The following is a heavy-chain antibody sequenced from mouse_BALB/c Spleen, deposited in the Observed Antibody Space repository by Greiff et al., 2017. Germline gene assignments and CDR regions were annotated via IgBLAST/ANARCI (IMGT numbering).Heavy chain of an antibody. CDR3: AISSQFAY. CDR2: ISSGSSTI. J-gene: IGHJ3*01. V-gene: IGHV5-17*02. Sequence: DVKLVESGGGLVQPGGSRKLSCAASGFTFSSFGMHWVRQAPEKGLEWVAYISSGSSTIYYADTVKGRFTISRDNPKNTLFLQMTSLRSEDTAMYYCAISSQFAYWGQGTLVTVSA. CDR1: GFTFSSFG.